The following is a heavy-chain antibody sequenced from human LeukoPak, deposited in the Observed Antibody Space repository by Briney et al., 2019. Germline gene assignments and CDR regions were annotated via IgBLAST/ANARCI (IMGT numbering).Heavy chain of an antibody. Sequence: GGSLRLSCAASGFTFSSYGMHWVRQAPGNGLEWVAVISYDGNNKYYVDSVKGGFTISRDNSKNTLYLQMNRLRPEDTAVYYCAKDRSSSGWYYFDYWGQGTLVTVSS. CDR1: GFTFSSYG. CDR3: AKDRSSSGWYYFDY. V-gene: IGHV3-30*18. D-gene: IGHD6-19*01. CDR2: ISYDGNNK. J-gene: IGHJ4*02.